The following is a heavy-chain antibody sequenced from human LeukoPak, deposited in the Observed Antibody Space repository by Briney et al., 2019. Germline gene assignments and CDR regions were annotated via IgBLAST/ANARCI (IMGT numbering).Heavy chain of an antibody. D-gene: IGHD6-19*01. Sequence: PGGSLRLSCAASGFTFSSYGMHWVRQAPGKGLEWVAVISYDGSNKYYADSVKGRFTISRDNSKNTLYLQMNSLRAEDTAVYYCAKPIAVAGGGVFDYWGQGTLVTVSS. J-gene: IGHJ4*02. CDR1: GFTFSSYG. V-gene: IGHV3-30*18. CDR3: AKPIAVAGGGVFDY. CDR2: ISYDGSNK.